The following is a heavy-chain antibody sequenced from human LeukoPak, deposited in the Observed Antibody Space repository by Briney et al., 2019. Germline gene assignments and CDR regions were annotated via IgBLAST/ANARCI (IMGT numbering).Heavy chain of an antibody. CDR3: ARSAYDYVWGSYRWDY. CDR2: ITPIFGTA. CDR1: GGTFSSYA. V-gene: IGHV1-69*13. Sequence: SVKVSCKASGGTFSSYAISWVRQAPGQGLEWMGGITPIFGTANYAQKFQGRVTITADESTSTAYMELSSLRSEDTAVYYCARSAYDYVWGSYRWDYWGQGTLVTVSS. J-gene: IGHJ4*02. D-gene: IGHD3-16*02.